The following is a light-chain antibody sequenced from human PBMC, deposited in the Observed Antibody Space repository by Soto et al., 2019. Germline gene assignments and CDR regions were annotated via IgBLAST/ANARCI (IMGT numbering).Light chain of an antibody. CDR3: QQSYSNPLT. V-gene: IGKV1-39*01. CDR1: QSISSY. CDR2: TAS. Sequence: DIQMTQSPSSLSASVGDRVTITCRASQSISSYLNWYQQKPGKAPKLLISTASSLQSGVPSRFSGSGSGTDFTLTISSLKPEDFATYYGQQSYSNPLTFGGGTKVEI. J-gene: IGKJ4*01.